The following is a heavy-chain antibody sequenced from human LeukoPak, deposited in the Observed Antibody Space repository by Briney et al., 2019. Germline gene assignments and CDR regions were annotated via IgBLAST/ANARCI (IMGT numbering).Heavy chain of an antibody. D-gene: IGHD3-22*01. CDR3: AKDRGYYVDTGTINF. J-gene: IGHJ4*02. CDR1: GLSFVAHS. V-gene: IGHV3-23*01. Sequence: GRSLRLSCAASGLSFVAHSMHWVRQAPGMGLEWVSGVGGGGHRKHYADSVKGRFTISRDNSKNPLYLQMNSLRAEDTAIYYCAKDRGYYVDTGTINFWGQGTLVTVSS. CDR2: VGGGGHRK.